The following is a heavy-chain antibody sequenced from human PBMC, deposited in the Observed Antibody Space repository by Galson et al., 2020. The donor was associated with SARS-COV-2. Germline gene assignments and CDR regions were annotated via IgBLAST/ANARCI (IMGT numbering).Heavy chain of an antibody. D-gene: IGHD3-22*01. CDR1: GGSFSGYY. CDR2: INHSGKI. V-gene: IGHV4-34*01. CDR3: AREKVVDATFYKANWFDP. Sequence: CAVYGGSFSGYYWNWIRQPPGKGLEWIGKINHSGKITYKPSLKSRVTISVDPSKNQFSLKLTSVTAADTSMYFCAREKVVDATFYKANWFDPWGQGTLVIVSS. J-gene: IGHJ5*02.